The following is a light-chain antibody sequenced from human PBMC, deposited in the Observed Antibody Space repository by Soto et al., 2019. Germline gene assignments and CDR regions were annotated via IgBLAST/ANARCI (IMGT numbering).Light chain of an antibody. CDR1: QSVLHRSNTKSS. Sequence: DIVMTQSPDSLAVSLGERATINCRPSQSVLHRSNTKSSLAWYQQKPGQPPKLLIYWASTRDSGVPDRFSGSGSGTVFTLTISTRRAEGVDVFFCHQYFSPPYILGRGNRREIK. CDR3: HQYFSPPYI. CDR2: WAS. J-gene: IGKJ2*01. V-gene: IGKV4-1*01.